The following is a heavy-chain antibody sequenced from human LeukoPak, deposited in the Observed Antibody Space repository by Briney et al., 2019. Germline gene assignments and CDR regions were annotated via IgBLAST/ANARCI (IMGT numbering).Heavy chain of an antibody. CDR1: GGTFSSYA. D-gene: IGHD5-18*01. CDR3: ARDSGGYSYGYLFDY. J-gene: IGHJ4*02. Sequence: SVKVSCKASGGTFSSYAISWVRQAPGQGLEWMGGIIPIFGTANYAQKFQGRVTITADESTSTAYLELSSLRSEDTAVYYCARDSGGYSYGYLFDYWGQGTLVTVSS. CDR2: IIPIFGTA. V-gene: IGHV1-69*13.